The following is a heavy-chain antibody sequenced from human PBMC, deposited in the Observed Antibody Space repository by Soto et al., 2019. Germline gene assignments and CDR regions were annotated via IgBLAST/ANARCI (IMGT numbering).Heavy chain of an antibody. J-gene: IGHJ6*02. D-gene: IGHD3-22*01. CDR2: ISYDGSNK. V-gene: IGHV3-30*18. CDR1: GFTFSSYG. Sequence: LRLSCAASGFTFSSYGMHWVRQAPGKLLEWVAVISYDGSNKYYADSVKGRFTISRDNSKNTLYLQMNSLRAEDTAVYYCAKDRLGYYDSSGYLPYYYGMDVWGQGTTVTVSS. CDR3: AKDRLGYYDSSGYLPYYYGMDV.